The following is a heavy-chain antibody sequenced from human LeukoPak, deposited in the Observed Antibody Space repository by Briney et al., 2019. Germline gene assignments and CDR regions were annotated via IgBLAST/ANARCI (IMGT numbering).Heavy chain of an antibody. V-gene: IGHV4-59*01. J-gene: IGHJ4*02. D-gene: IGHD5-24*01. Sequence: SETLSLTCSVSGGSISSYQWTWIRQRPGEGLEWIGYSSHSGGTNYSPSLRSRVTISVDTSKNHFSLRLTSVTPADSAVYYCARHVEMAIADYWGQGTLVTVSS. CDR2: SSHSGGT. CDR1: GGSISSYQ. CDR3: ARHVEMAIADY.